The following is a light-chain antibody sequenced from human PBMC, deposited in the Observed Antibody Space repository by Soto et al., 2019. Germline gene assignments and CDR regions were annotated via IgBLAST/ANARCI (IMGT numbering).Light chain of an antibody. CDR2: EVS. Sequence: DFPLTQSPSTLSASVGDRVTITCRASRSLSGWLAWYQQKPGKAPKLLIYEVSTLETGVPSRFSGSGSGTEFTLTINSLQPDDSATYYCQQYFGAWTFGQGTKVEI. J-gene: IGKJ1*01. CDR3: QQYFGAWT. CDR1: RSLSGW. V-gene: IGKV1-5*03.